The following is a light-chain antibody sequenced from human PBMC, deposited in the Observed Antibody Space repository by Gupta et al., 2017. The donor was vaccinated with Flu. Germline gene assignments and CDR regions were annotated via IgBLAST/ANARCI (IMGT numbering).Light chain of an antibody. Sequence: PSSLSASVGDRVTITCLSSQSISSYLNWHQQKPGIAPKLLIYAASSLQSGVPSRFSGSGSGTXFTLTIXSLPPEDFATYYCQRSYSTPYTFGXGTKLEIK. CDR2: AAS. J-gene: IGKJ2*01. V-gene: IGKV1-39*01. CDR3: QRSYSTPYT. CDR1: QSISSY.